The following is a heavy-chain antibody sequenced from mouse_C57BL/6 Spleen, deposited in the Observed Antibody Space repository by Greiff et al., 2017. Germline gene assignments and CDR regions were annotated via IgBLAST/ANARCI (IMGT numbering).Heavy chain of an antibody. CDR2: INYDGSST. V-gene: IGHV5-16*01. D-gene: IGHD1-1*01. CDR3: SRVPLYGSSLCYWYCDV. CDR1: GFTFSDYY. J-gene: IGHJ1*03. Sequence: EVQVVESEGGLVQPGSSMKISCTASGFTFSDYYMAWVRQVPEKGLEWVANINYDGSSTYYLDSLKSRFIISRANATTILNLQMSSLKSYDTSTYYCSRVPLYGSSLCYWYCDVWGTGTTVTVSS.